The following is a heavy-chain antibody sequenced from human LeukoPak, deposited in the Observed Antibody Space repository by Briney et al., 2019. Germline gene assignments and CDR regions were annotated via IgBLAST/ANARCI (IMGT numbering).Heavy chain of an antibody. J-gene: IGHJ6*03. V-gene: IGHV4-4*07. D-gene: IGHD3-22*01. CDR1: GGSISSYY. Sequence: ASETLSLTCTVSGGSISSYYWSWIRQPAGKGLEWIGRIYTSGSTNYNPSLKSRVTMSVDTSKNQFSLKLSSVTAADTAVYYCARDSRTYYYDSSGYHYYMDVWGKGTTVTVSS. CDR3: ARDSRTYYYDSSGYHYYMDV. CDR2: IYTSGST.